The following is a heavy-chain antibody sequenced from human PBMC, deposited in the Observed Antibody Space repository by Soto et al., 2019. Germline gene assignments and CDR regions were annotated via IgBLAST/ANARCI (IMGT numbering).Heavy chain of an antibody. Sequence: QVQLVQSGAEVKKPGSSVKVSCKASGGTFSSYAISWVRQAPGQGLEWMGGIIPIFGTANYAQKFQGRVTITADESTSTAYMELSSLRSEDTAVYYCARELGFVQYSSGYQNAFDIWGQGTMVTVSS. J-gene: IGHJ3*02. D-gene: IGHD3-22*01. CDR3: ARELGFVQYSSGYQNAFDI. CDR1: GGTFSSYA. V-gene: IGHV1-69*01. CDR2: IIPIFGTA.